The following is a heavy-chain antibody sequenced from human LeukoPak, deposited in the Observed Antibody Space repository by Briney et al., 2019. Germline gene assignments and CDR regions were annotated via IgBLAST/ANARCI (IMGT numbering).Heavy chain of an antibody. J-gene: IGHJ4*02. D-gene: IGHD6-19*01. V-gene: IGHV3-21*01. CDR2: INPTSTSI. Sequence: GGSLRLSCVASGLTFSDYSINWVRRAPGKGLEWVSSINPTSTSIYYADAVRGRFTISRDNAKSSLYLQMDSLRAEDTAVYYCARQSGSSGWYQRYFDYWGQGTLVTVSS. CDR1: GLTFSDYS. CDR3: ARQSGSSGWYQRYFDY.